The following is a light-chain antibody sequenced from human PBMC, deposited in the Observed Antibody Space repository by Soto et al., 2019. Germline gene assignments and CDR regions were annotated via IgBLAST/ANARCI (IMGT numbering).Light chain of an antibody. CDR3: QQYTTLVT. CDR1: QSVDRW. J-gene: IGKJ1*01. CDR2: KAS. Sequence: DIQITQSPSTLSASVGNRVTITCRASQSVDRWLAWCPQRPGKAPKAMIYKASNLESGVPSRFSGSGSGTEFTLTITSLQPGDIATYYGQQYTTLVTFGQGTMVEMK. V-gene: IGKV1-5*03.